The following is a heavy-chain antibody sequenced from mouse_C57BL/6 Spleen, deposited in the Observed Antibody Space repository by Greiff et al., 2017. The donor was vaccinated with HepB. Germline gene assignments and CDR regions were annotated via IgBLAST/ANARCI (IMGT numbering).Heavy chain of an antibody. J-gene: IGHJ4*01. CDR2: IYPGDGDT. V-gene: IGHV1-82*01. CDR3: ARAGDDYDVDYYAMDY. Sequence: VQVVESGPELVKPGASVKISCKASGYAFSSSWMNWVKQRPGKGLEWIGRIYPGDGDTNYNGKFKGKATLTADKSSSTAYMQLSSLTSEDSAVYFCARAGDDYDVDYYAMDYWGQGTSVTVSS. CDR1: GYAFSSSW. D-gene: IGHD2-4*01.